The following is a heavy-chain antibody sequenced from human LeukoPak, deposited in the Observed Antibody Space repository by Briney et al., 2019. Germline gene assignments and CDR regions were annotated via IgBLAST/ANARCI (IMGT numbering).Heavy chain of an antibody. CDR3: ARARYCSGGSCHYFDY. CDR2: IKQDGNEK. D-gene: IGHD2-15*01. Sequence: ARPATRKGLEWVANIKQDGNEKYYVDSVKGRFSISRDNTKNSLYLQMNSLRAEDTAVYYCARARYCSGGSCHYFDYWGQGTLVTVSS. J-gene: IGHJ4*02. V-gene: IGHV3-7*05.